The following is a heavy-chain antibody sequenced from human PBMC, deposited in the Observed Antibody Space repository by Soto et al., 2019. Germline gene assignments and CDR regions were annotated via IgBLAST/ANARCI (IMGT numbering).Heavy chain of an antibody. CDR3: AKVEISGSYHSYYFDY. D-gene: IGHD1-26*01. CDR1: GFTFSSYA. J-gene: IGHJ4*02. CDR2: ISGSGGST. V-gene: IGHV3-23*01. Sequence: PGGSLRLSCAASGFTFSSYAMSWVRQAPGKGLEWVSVISGSGGSTYYADSVKGRFTISRDKSKNTLYLQMNSLRAEDTAVYYCAKVEISGSYHSYYFDYGGQGTLVTVSS.